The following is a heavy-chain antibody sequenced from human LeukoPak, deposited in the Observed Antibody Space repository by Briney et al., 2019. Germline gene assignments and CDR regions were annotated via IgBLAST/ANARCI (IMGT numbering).Heavy chain of an antibody. CDR3: ARDYGNNWFDP. Sequence: SETLSLTCTVSGGSISSGGYYWSWIRQHPGKGLEWIGYIYYSGSTYYNPSLKSRVTISVDTSKNQFSLKLSSMTAADTAVFYCARDYGNNWFDPWGQGTLVTVSA. J-gene: IGHJ5*02. CDR1: GGSISSGGYY. CDR2: IYYSGST. V-gene: IGHV4-31*03. D-gene: IGHD4-17*01.